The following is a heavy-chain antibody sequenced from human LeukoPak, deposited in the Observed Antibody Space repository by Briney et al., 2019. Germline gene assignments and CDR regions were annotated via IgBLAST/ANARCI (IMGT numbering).Heavy chain of an antibody. Sequence: GASVKVSCKASGYTFTSYGIRWVRQAPGQGLEWMGWISAYNGNTNYAQKLQGRVTMTTNTSTSTAYMELRSLRSDDMAVYYCAREPNWNDEKTFDYWGQGTLVTVSS. D-gene: IGHD1-1*01. V-gene: IGHV1-18*03. CDR3: AREPNWNDEKTFDY. J-gene: IGHJ4*02. CDR1: GYTFTSYG. CDR2: ISAYNGNT.